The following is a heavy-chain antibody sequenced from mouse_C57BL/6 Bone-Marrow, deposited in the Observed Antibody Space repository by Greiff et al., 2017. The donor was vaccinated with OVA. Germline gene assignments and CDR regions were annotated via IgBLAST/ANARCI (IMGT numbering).Heavy chain of an antibody. J-gene: IGHJ4*01. CDR2: IDPSDSYT. CDR3: ARDGSSYSYTMDY. V-gene: IGHV1-69*01. CDR1: GYTFTSYW. D-gene: IGHD1-3*01. Sequence: QVQLQQPGAELVMPGASVKLSCKASGYTFTSYWMHWVKQRPGQGLEWIGEIDPSDSYTNYNQKFKGKSTLTVDKSSSTAYMQLSSLTSEDSAVYYCARDGSSYSYTMDYWGKGTSVTV.